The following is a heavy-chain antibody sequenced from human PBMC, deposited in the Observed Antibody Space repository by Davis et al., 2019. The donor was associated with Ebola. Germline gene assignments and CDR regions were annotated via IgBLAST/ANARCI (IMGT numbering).Heavy chain of an antibody. CDR1: GGSISSSSYY. Sequence: MPSETLSLTCTVSGGSISSSSYYWGWIRQPPGKGLEWIGSIYYSGSTYYNPSLKSRVTISVDTSKNQFSLKLSSVTAADTAVYYCARGGQWLAPGAYGMDVWGQGTTVTVSS. CDR2: IYYSGST. D-gene: IGHD6-19*01. J-gene: IGHJ6*02. V-gene: IGHV4-39*01. CDR3: ARGGQWLAPGAYGMDV.